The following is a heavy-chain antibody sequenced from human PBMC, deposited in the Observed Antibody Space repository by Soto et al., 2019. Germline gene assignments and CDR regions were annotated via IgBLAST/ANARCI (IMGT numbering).Heavy chain of an antibody. CDR1: GGSISSYY. CDR3: ARRYGTTFDY. D-gene: IGHD1-1*01. Sequence: SETLSLTCTVSGGSISSYYWSWIRQPPGKGLEWIGYIYYSRSTNYNPSLKSRVTISVDTSKNQFSLKLSSVTAADTAVYYCARRYGTTFDYWGQGTLVTVSS. J-gene: IGHJ4*02. V-gene: IGHV4-59*08. CDR2: IYYSRST.